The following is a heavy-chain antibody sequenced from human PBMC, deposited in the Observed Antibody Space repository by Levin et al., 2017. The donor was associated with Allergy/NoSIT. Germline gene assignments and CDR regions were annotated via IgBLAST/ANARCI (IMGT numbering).Heavy chain of an antibody. CDR3: ATPIYSIGGFDY. CDR2: INPTGGGT. CDR1: GYRFTSYY. J-gene: IGHJ4*02. V-gene: IGHV1-46*01. Sequence: PTASVKVSCKASGYRFTSYYMNWVRQTPGQGLEWMGLINPTGGGTSYAPKFLGRVTMTRDTSTNTVYMELSSLRSDDTAVYFCATPIYSIGGFDYWGQGTPVTV. D-gene: IGHD4-11*01.